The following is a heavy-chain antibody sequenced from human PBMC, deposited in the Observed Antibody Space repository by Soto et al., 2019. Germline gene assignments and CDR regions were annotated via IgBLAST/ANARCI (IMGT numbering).Heavy chain of an antibody. Sequence: GVCLRLSCAASGFTFSSYAMHLVRQAPGKGLEWVAVISYEGSNKYYGDSVKGRFTISRDNSKNTLYLQMNSLRAEDTAVDYCARDSWVATLSYYYGMDVWGQGTTVTVSS. CDR2: ISYEGSNK. J-gene: IGHJ6*02. V-gene: IGHV3-30-3*01. CDR3: ARDSWVATLSYYYGMDV. CDR1: GFTFSSYA. D-gene: IGHD2-15*01.